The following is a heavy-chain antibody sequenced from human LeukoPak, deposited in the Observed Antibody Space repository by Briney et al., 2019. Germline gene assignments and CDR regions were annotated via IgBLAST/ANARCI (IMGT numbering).Heavy chain of an antibody. CDR3: ARGMGTAAAGTSRDNWFDP. CDR2: MNPNSGNT. D-gene: IGHD6-13*01. J-gene: IGHJ5*02. Sequence: ASVKVSCKASGYTFTSYDINWVRQATGQGLEWMGWMNPNSGNTGYAQKFQGRVTMTRNTSISTVYMELSSLRSEDTAVYYCARGMGTAAAGTSRDNWFDPWGQGTLVTVSS. CDR1: GYTFTSYD. V-gene: IGHV1-8*01.